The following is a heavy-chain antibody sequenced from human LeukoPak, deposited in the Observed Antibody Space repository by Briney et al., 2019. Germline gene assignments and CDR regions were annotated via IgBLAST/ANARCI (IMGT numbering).Heavy chain of an antibody. CDR3: ASLYAHTIFGVLEHWDY. J-gene: IGHJ4*02. D-gene: IGHD3-3*01. CDR2: ISGSSSYI. CDR1: GFTFSSYS. V-gene: IGHV3-21*01. Sequence: GGSLRLSCAASGFTFSSYSMNWVRQAPGKGLEWVSSISGSSSYIYYADSVKGRFTISRDNTKNSLYLQMNSLRAEDTAVYYCASLYAHTIFGVLEHWDYWGQGTLVTVSS.